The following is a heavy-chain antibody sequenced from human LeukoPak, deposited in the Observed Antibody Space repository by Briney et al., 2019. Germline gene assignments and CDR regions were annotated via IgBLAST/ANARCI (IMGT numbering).Heavy chain of an antibody. CDR2: IYNSETT. V-gene: IGHV4-59*01. CDR1: GESFSGFY. J-gene: IGHJ6*02. Sequence: SETLSLTCAVYGESFSGFYWSWIRQPPGKGLEWIGYIYNSETTNYNPSLESRVTISEDTSKNQFSLMLTSVTAADTAVYYCARVVYSHYWPEGMDVWGQGTTVTVSS. CDR3: ARVVYSHYWPEGMDV. D-gene: IGHD4-11*01.